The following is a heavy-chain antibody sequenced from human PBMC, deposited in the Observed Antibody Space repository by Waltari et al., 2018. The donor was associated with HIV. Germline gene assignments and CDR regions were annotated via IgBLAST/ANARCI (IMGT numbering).Heavy chain of an antibody. CDR3: VKDRGIAVRPPYYFGLDV. CDR2: FSWSSGSI. CDR1: GFKFDDYA. V-gene: IGHV3-9*01. J-gene: IGHJ6*02. Sequence: EVQLVESGGGLVQPGRSLRLSCTASGFKFDDYAMHWVRQSPGKGLEWVSGFSWSSGSIGDADSVKGRFTISRDKARNSLYLDMNILRPEDTAVYYCVKDRGIAVRPPYYFGLDVWGQGTTVTVSS. D-gene: IGHD6-6*01.